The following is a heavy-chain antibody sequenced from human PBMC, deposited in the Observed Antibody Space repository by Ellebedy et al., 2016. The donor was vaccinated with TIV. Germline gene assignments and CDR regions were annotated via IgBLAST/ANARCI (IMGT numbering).Heavy chain of an antibody. CDR1: GFTVGNNY. D-gene: IGHD6-13*01. V-gene: IGHV3-53*01. J-gene: IGHJ4*02. CDR3: ARDPPGIAASGPYK. CDR2: IYSGGDT. Sequence: GESLKISCTASGFTVGNNYMNWLRQAPGKGLEWVSLIYSGGDTVYADSVKGRFTISRDSSKNTLYLQMNILRAEDTAVYYCARDPPGIAASGPYKWGQGTLVTVSS.